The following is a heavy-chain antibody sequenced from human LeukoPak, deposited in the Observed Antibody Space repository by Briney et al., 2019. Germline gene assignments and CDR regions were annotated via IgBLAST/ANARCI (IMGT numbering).Heavy chain of an antibody. J-gene: IGHJ4*02. CDR2: IWYDGSNK. D-gene: IGHD1-1*01. CDR1: GSTFSSYG. CDR3: TRDHRDTTGDY. Sequence: GRSLRLSCAASGSTFSSYGMHWVRQAPGKGLEWVAVIWYDGSNKYYADSVKGRFTISRDNSKNTLYLQMNSLRAEDTAVYYCTRDHRDTTGDYWGQGTLVTVSS. V-gene: IGHV3-33*01.